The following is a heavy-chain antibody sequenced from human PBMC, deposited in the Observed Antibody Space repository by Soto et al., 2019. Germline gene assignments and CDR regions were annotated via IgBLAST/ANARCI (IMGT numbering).Heavy chain of an antibody. J-gene: IGHJ5*02. CDR3: ARGRDVDTAMVTRWYWFDP. CDR2: IIPIFGTA. Sequence: SVKVSCKASGGTFSIYAISCVRQSPLQGLEWMGGIIPIFGTANYAQKFQGRVTITADESTSTAYMELSSLRSEDTAVYYCARGRDVDTAMVTRWYWFDPWGQGTLVTVS. V-gene: IGHV1-69*13. D-gene: IGHD5-18*01. CDR1: GGTFSIYA.